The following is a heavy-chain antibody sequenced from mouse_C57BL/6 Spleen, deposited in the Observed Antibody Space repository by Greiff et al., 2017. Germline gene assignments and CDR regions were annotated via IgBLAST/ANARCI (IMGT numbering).Heavy chain of an antibody. Sequence: QVQLQQSGAELARPGASVKLSCKASGYTFTSYGISWVKQRTGQGLEWIGEISPRSGNTYYNEKFKGKATLTADKSSSTAYMELRSLTSEDSAVYFCARMWDPAWFAYWGQGTLVTVSA. D-gene: IGHD4-1*01. V-gene: IGHV1-81*01. J-gene: IGHJ3*01. CDR1: GYTFTSYG. CDR2: ISPRSGNT. CDR3: ARMWDPAWFAY.